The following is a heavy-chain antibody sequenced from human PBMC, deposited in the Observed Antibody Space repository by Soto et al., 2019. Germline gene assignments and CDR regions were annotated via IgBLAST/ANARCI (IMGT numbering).Heavy chain of an antibody. D-gene: IGHD5-18*01. CDR3: AREATSGYSYGYFDY. Sequence: GGSLRLSCAASGFTVSSNYMSWVRQAPGKGLEWVSVIYSGGSTYYADSVKGRFTISRDNSKNTLYLQMNSLRAEDTAVYYCAREATSGYSYGYFDYWGQGTLVTVSS. J-gene: IGHJ4*02. V-gene: IGHV3-66*01. CDR2: IYSGGST. CDR1: GFTVSSNY.